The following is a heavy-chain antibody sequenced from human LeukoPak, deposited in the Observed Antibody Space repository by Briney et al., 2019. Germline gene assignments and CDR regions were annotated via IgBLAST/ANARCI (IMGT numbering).Heavy chain of an antibody. D-gene: IGHD5-12*01. J-gene: IGHJ5*02. Sequence: ASVKVSCKASGYTFTSYGISWVRQAPGQGLEWMGWISAYNGNTNYAQKLQGKVTMTTDTSTSTAYMELRSLRSDDTAVYYCAREVATLNWFDPWGQGTLVTVSS. CDR1: GYTFTSYG. CDR2: ISAYNGNT. V-gene: IGHV1-18*04. CDR3: AREVATLNWFDP.